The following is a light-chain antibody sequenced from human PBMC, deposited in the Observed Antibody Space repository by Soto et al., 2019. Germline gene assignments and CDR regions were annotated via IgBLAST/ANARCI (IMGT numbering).Light chain of an antibody. CDR1: QSVRSSY. CDR3: QQYGNSPLT. V-gene: IGKV3-20*01. J-gene: IGKJ4*01. CDR2: GAS. Sequence: IVMTQSPATLSVSPGERATLSCRASQSVRSSYFAWYQQKPGQAPRLLIFGASTRAPGIPDRFSGSGSGTDFTLTISKLEPEDFALFYCQQYGNSPLTFGGGTKVDIK.